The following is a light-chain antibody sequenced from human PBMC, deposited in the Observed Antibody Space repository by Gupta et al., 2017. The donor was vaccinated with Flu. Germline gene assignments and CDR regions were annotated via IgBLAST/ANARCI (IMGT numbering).Light chain of an antibody. J-gene: IGLJ3*02. CDR1: SSDVGGYNY. V-gene: IGLV2-8*01. CDR3: SSYAGSNSWA. Sequence: SVTISCTGTSSDVGGYNYVSWYQQYPGKAPKVMMYEVSKRPSGVPDRFSGSKSGNAASLTVSGLQAEDEADYYCSSYAGSNSWAFGGGTKLTVL. CDR2: EVS.